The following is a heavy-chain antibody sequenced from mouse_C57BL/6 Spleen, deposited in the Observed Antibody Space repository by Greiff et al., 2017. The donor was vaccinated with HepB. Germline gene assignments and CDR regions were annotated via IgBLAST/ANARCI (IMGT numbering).Heavy chain of an antibody. V-gene: IGHV1-82*01. CDR2: IYPGDGDT. CDR3: AAPHCDY. CDR1: GYAFSSSW. J-gene: IGHJ2*01. Sequence: QVQLKESGPELVKPGASVKISCKASGYAFSSSWMNWVKQRPGKGLEWIGRIYPGDGDTNYNGKFKGKATLTADKSSSTAYMQLSSLTSEDSAVYFCAAPHCDYWGQGTTLTVSS.